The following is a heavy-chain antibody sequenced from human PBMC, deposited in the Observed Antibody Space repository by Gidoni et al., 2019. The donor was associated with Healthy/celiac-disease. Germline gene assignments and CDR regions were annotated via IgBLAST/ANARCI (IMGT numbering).Heavy chain of an antibody. V-gene: IGHV3-30*18. J-gene: IGHJ4*02. Sequence: QVQLVESGGGVVQPGRSLRLSCAASGFTFSSYGMHWVRQAPGKGLEWVAVISYDGSNKYYADSVKGRFTISRDNSKNTLYLQMNSLRAEDTAVYYCAKTYYDFWSGYLPFDYWGQGTLVTVSS. CDR1: GFTFSSYG. CDR2: ISYDGSNK. CDR3: AKTYYDFWSGYLPFDY. D-gene: IGHD3-3*01.